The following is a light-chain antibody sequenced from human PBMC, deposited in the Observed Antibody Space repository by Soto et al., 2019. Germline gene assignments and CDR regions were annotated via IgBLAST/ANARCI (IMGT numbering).Light chain of an antibody. J-gene: IGKJ1*01. CDR1: QSIGRF. V-gene: IGKV1-5*01. Sequence: DSQTTQSPSTVSATVGDRDTITCRASQSIGRFLAWYQHQPGKAPKLLIYDASTLESGVPSRFSGTGSGTEFTFSITSLQPEDFGTYYCQQCYMGWTFGQGTKVDI. CDR2: DAS. CDR3: QQCYMGWT.